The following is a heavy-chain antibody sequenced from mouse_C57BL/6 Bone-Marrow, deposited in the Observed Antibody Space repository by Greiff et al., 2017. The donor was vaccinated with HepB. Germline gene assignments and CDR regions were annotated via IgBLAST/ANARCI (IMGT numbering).Heavy chain of an antibody. CDR2: IDPENGDT. CDR3: TKGPNWYWYFDV. D-gene: IGHD4-1*02. CDR1: GFNIKDDY. Sequence: EVQLQQSGAELVRPGASVKLSCTASGFNIKDDYMHWVKQRPEQGLEWIGWIDPENGDTEYASKFQGKATITADTSSNTAYLQLSSLTSEDTAVYYCTKGPNWYWYFDVWGTGTTVTVSS. V-gene: IGHV14-4*01. J-gene: IGHJ1*03.